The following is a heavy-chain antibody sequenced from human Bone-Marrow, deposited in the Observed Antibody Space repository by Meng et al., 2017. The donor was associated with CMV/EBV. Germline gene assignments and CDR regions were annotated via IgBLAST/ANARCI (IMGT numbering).Heavy chain of an antibody. Sequence: SVKVSCKASGYTFTGYYMHWVRQAPGQGLEWMGGVIGMVGRTNYGQKFQGRVTITADKPTSTAYMELSSLKSDDTAVYYCASAMVRTVTTYYYYLYGLDVWGQGTTVTVSS. D-gene: IGHD3-10*01. CDR3: ASAMVRTVTTYYYYLYGLDV. CDR1: GYTFTGYY. CDR2: VIGMVGRT. J-gene: IGHJ6*02. V-gene: IGHV1-69*10.